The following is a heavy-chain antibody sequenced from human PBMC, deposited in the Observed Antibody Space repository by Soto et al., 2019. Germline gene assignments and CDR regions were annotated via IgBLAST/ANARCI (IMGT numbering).Heavy chain of an antibody. J-gene: IGHJ4*02. D-gene: IGHD2-21*02. Sequence: PGGSLRLSCAASGFTFSSYAMNWVRQAPGKGLEWVSGISSRGGSTYYADSVKGRFTISRGNSKNTLYLQMNSLRAEDTAVYYCEKGLVNRTAFDYWGQGTLVTVSS. V-gene: IGHV3-23*01. CDR1: GFTFSSYA. CDR3: EKGLVNRTAFDY. CDR2: ISSRGGST.